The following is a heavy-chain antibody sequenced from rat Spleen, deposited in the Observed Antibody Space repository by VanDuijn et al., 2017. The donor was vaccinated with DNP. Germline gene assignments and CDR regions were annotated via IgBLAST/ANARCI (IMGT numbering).Heavy chain of an antibody. CDR2: VWIGGTT. Sequence: HWVRQPSGKGLEWMGVVWIGGTTHISSIFKSRVSISRDTSKSQVFLEVNSLQSEDTATYYCARDGQWDYLDYWGQGVMVTVAS. D-gene: IGHD1-1*01. V-gene: IGHV2-30*01. CDR3: ARDGQWDYLDY. J-gene: IGHJ2*01.